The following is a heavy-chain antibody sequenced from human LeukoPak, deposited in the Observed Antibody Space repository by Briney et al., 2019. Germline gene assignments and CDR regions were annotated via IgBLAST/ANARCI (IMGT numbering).Heavy chain of an antibody. CDR1: GDSVSSNSAA. Sequence: PSQTLSLTCAISGDSVSSNSAAWNWIRQSPSRGLEWLRRTYYRSKWYNDYALSVKSRISINPDTSKKQFSLQLNSVTPEDTAVYYCARSYSSGWDFESWGQGTLVTVSS. D-gene: IGHD6-19*01. V-gene: IGHV6-1*01. CDR2: TYYRSKWYN. J-gene: IGHJ4*02. CDR3: ARSYSSGWDFES.